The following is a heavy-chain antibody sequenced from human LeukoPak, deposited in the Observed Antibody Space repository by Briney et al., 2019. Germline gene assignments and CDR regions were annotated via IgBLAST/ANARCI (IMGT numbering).Heavy chain of an antibody. CDR2: VRYDSSNK. Sequence: GGSLRLSCAASGFTFSSYAMHWVRQAPGKGLEWVAFVRYDSSNKYYADSVKGRFTVSRDNSKNMLYLQMNSLRAEDTAVYYCARGPGVRIDYWGQGTLVTVSS. D-gene: IGHD1-14*01. CDR3: ARGPGVRIDY. J-gene: IGHJ4*02. V-gene: IGHV3-30*02. CDR1: GFTFSSYA.